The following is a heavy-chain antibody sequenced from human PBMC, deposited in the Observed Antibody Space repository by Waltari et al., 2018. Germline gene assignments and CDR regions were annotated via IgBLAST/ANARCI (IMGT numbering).Heavy chain of an antibody. CDR2: ITNSGGST. CDR3: ARRPCRDGNCYMDH. CDR1: GFTFSSDD. V-gene: IGHV3-23*01. Sequence: EVQLLESGGGLVQPGGSLRLSCAASGFTFSSDDMNWVGQAPGKGLGWVSYITNSGGSTYHADSVKGRCTISRDNSKNMLYLQMNSLRAEDTAVYYCARRPCRDGNCYMDHWGQGTLVTVSS. J-gene: IGHJ4*02. D-gene: IGHD2-15*01.